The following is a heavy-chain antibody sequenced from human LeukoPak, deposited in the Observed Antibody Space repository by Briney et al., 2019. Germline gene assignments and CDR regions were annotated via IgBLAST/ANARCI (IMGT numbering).Heavy chain of an antibody. D-gene: IGHD3-16*02. CDR3: ARGFMGLRLGELSFLDY. V-gene: IGHV4-39*07. Sequence: SETLSLTCTVSGGSISSSSYYWGWIRQPPGKGLEWIGSIYYSGSTYYNPSLKSRVTISVDTSKNQFSLKLSSVTAADTAVYYCARGFMGLRLGELSFLDYWGQGTLVTVSS. CDR1: GGSISSSSYY. CDR2: IYYSGST. J-gene: IGHJ4*02.